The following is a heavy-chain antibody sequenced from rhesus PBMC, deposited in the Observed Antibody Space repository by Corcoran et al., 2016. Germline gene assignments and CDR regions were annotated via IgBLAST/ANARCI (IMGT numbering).Heavy chain of an antibody. CDR2: ICGGTGST. J-gene: IGHJ2*01. Sequence: QVHLQESGPGLVKPSETLSLTCAVSGYSISRAYGWDWIRQPPGKGLEWIGQICGGTGSTYYNPTLKSRVTVSKDTSKHQVSLKLRSVTAADTAVYYCARAVYWYFDLWGPGSPITISS. CDR1: GYSISRAYG. V-gene: IGHV4-127*01. CDR3: ARAVYWYFDL.